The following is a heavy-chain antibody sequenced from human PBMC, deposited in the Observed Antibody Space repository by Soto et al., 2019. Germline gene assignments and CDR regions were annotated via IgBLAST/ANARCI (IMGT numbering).Heavy chain of an antibody. D-gene: IGHD5-18*01. CDR2: IIPILGIA. CDR1: GGTFSSYT. V-gene: IGHV1-69*02. CDR3: TRVVPKSGYSYGSFDY. Sequence: GASVKVSCKASGGTFSSYTITWVRQAPGQGLEWMGRIIPILGIANYAQKFQGRVTITADKSTSTAYLELSSLKTEDTAVYYCTRVVPKSGYSYGSFDYWGQGTLVTVSS. J-gene: IGHJ4*02.